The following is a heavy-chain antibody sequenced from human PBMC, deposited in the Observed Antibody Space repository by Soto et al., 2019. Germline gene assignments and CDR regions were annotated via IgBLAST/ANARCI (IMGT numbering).Heavy chain of an antibody. CDR1: GYTFTIYY. CDR3: ARDKEYCGSDCYSRSYDYYMDV. D-gene: IGHD2-21*01. CDR2: INPSGGST. V-gene: IGHV1-46*03. Sequence: ASVKVSCKASGYTFTIYYMHWVRQAPGQGLEWMGIINPSGGSTSYAQKFQGRVTMTRDTSTSTVYMELSSLRSEDTAVYYCARDKEYCGSDCYSRSYDYYMDVWGKGPTVTVSS. J-gene: IGHJ6*03.